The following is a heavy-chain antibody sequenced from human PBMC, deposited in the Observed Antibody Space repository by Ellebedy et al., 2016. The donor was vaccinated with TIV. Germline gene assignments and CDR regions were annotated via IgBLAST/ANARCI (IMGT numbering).Heavy chain of an antibody. CDR1: GFTFSDYA. CDR3: ARLMEVATVVYYYGMDV. D-gene: IGHD5-12*01. J-gene: IGHJ6*02. CDR2: ISYHGVDK. Sequence: GESLKISXAASGFTFSDYALHWVRQAPGKGLQWVAVISYHGVDKYYADSVQGRFTISRDNSKNTLYLQMNSLTPEDTAVYYCARLMEVATVVYYYGMDVWGQGTTVTVSS. V-gene: IGHV3-30-3*01.